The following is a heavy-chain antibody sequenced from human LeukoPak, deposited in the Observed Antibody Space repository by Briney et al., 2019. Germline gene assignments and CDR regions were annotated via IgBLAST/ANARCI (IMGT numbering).Heavy chain of an antibody. D-gene: IGHD6-6*01. V-gene: IGHV1-69*05. J-gene: IGHJ6*03. CDR2: IIPTFGTA. Sequence: SVKVSCKASGGTFSSYAISWVRQAPGQGLEWMGGIIPTFGTANYTQKFQGRVTITTDESTSTAYMELSSLRSEDTAVYYCARSEQLAYYYYYMDVWGKGTTVTVSS. CDR3: ARSEQLAYYYYYMDV. CDR1: GGTFSSYA.